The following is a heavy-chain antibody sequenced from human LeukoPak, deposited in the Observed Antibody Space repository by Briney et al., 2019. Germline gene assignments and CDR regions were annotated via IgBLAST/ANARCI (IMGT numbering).Heavy chain of an antibody. CDR1: GFTFSSYA. Sequence: GGSLRLSCAASGFTFSSYAMSWVRQAPGKGLEWVSAISGSGCSTYYADSVKGRFTISRDNSKNTLYLQMNSLRAEDTAVYYCAKDRIVVVISNAFDIWGQGTMVTVSS. CDR2: ISGSGCST. D-gene: IGHD3-22*01. CDR3: AKDRIVVVISNAFDI. J-gene: IGHJ3*02. V-gene: IGHV3-23*01.